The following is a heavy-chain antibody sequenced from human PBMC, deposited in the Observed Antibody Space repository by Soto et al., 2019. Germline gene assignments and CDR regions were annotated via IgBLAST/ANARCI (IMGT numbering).Heavy chain of an antibody. J-gene: IGHJ4*02. Sequence: EVQLLESGGGLVQPGGSLRLSCAASGFTFSSYAMSWVRQAPGKGLEWVSAISGSGGSTYYADSVKGRFTISRDNSKNTLYLQMNSLRVEDTAVYYCAKVPYSASSGRTLDYWGQGTLVTVSS. D-gene: IGHD3-22*01. CDR3: AKVPYSASSGRTLDY. CDR1: GFTFSSYA. CDR2: ISGSGGST. V-gene: IGHV3-23*01.